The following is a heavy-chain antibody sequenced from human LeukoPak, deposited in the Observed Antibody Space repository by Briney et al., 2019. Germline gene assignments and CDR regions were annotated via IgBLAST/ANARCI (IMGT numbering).Heavy chain of an antibody. V-gene: IGHV1-24*01. CDR2: FDPEDGET. CDR3: ATDCHFVVRGVIYTNNWFDP. Sequence: ASVKVSCKASGGTFSSYAISWVRQAPGKGLEWMGGFDPEDGETIYAQTFQGRVTMTEDTSTDTAYMELSSLRSEDTAVYYCATDCHFVVRGVIYTNNWFDPWGQGTLVTVSS. D-gene: IGHD3-10*01. CDR1: GGTFSSYA. J-gene: IGHJ5*02.